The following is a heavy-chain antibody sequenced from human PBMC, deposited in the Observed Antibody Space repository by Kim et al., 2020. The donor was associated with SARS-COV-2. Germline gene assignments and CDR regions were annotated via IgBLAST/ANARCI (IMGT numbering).Heavy chain of an antibody. CDR2: IYYSGST. Sequence: SETLSLTCTVSGGPISSYYWSWIRQPPGKGLEWIGYIYYSGSTNYNPSLKSRVTISVDTSKNQFFLKLSSVTAADTAVYYCARWGDGFWWYFDLWGRGTLVTVSS. D-gene: IGHD3-16*01. J-gene: IGHJ2*01. CDR1: GGPISSYY. CDR3: ARWGDGFWWYFDL. V-gene: IGHV4-59*01.